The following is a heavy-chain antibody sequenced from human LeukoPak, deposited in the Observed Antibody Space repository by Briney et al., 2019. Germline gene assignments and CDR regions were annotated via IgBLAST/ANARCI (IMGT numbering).Heavy chain of an antibody. D-gene: IGHD2-15*01. Sequence: GGSLRLSCAASGFTFSSYAMSWVRQAPGKGLEWVSAISGSGGSTYYADSVKGRFTISRDNSKNTLYLQMNSLRAEDTAVYYCAKDVVVVVAAVLDAFDIWGQGTMVTVSS. CDR3: AKDVVVVVAAVLDAFDI. CDR2: ISGSGGST. V-gene: IGHV3-23*01. J-gene: IGHJ3*02. CDR1: GFTFSSYA.